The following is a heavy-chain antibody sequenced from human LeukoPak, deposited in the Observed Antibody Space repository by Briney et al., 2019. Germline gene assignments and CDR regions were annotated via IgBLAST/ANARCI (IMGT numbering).Heavy chain of an antibody. CDR1: GGSFSGYY. CDR3: ARHPYDFWSGYYTAPPLGMDV. CDR2: IYYSGST. J-gene: IGHJ6*02. V-gene: IGHV4-39*01. Sequence: SETLSLTCAVYGGSFSGYYWGWIRQPPGKGLEWIGSIYYSGSTYYNPSLKSRVTISVDTSKNQFSLKLSSVTAADTAVYYCARHPYDFWSGYYTAPPLGMDVWGQGTTVTVSS. D-gene: IGHD3-3*01.